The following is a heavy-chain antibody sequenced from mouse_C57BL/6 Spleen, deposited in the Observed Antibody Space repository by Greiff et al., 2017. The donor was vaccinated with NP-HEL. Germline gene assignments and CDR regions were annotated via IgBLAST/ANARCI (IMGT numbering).Heavy chain of an antibody. J-gene: IGHJ3*01. D-gene: IGHD2-1*01. Sequence: EVHLVESGPGLVKPSQSLSLTCSVTGYSITSGYYWNWIRQFPGNKLEWMGYISYDGSNNYNPSLKNRISITRDTSKNQFFLKLNSVTTEDTATYYCARQGLYYGNSWFAYWGQGTLVTVSA. CDR3: ARQGLYYGNSWFAY. V-gene: IGHV3-6*01. CDR1: GYSITSGYY. CDR2: ISYDGSN.